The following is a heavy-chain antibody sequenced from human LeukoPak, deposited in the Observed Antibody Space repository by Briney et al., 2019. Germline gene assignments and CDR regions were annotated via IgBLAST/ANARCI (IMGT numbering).Heavy chain of an antibody. CDR2: ISWNSGTI. CDR3: AKDIAPAVFYYMDV. CDR1: GFRFDGYA. Sequence: PGGSLRLSCAASGFRFDGYAMHWVRQAPGKGLEWVSGISWNSGTIAYADSVKGRFTICRDDAKNSLYLQMNRLRAEDTALYYCAKDIAPAVFYYMDVWGKGTTVIVSS. J-gene: IGHJ6*03. V-gene: IGHV3-9*01.